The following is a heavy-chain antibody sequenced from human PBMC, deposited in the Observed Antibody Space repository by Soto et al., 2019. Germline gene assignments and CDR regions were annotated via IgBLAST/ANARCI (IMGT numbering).Heavy chain of an antibody. CDR3: AKVYCSSTSCYLIDY. V-gene: IGHV3-23*01. D-gene: IGHD2-2*01. CDR1: GFTFSSYV. J-gene: IGHJ4*02. CDR2: ISGSGGST. Sequence: PGGSLRLSCAASGFTFSSYVMSWVRQAPGKGLEWVSAISGSGGSTYYADSVKGRFTISRDNSKNTLYLQMNSLRAEDTAVYYCAKVYCSSTSCYLIDYWGQGTLVTVSS.